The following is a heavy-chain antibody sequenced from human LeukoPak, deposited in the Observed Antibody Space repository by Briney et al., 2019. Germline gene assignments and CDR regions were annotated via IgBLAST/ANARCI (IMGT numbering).Heavy chain of an antibody. D-gene: IGHD1-7*01. CDR2: IYYSGST. CDR1: GGSVSSGSYY. CDR3: ARDNWNYGSSMDV. Sequence: SETLSLTCTVSGGSVSSGSYYWSWIRQPPGKGLEWIGYIYYSGSTNYNPSLKSRVTISVDTSKNQFSLKLSSVTAADTAVYYCARDNWNYGSSMDVWGQGTTVTVSS. V-gene: IGHV4-61*01. J-gene: IGHJ6*02.